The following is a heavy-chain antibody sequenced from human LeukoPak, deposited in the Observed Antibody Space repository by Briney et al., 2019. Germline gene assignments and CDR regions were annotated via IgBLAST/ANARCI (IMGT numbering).Heavy chain of an antibody. CDR1: GGSISSFY. Sequence: SETLSLTCTVSGGSISSFYWSWIRQPPGKGLEWIGYIYYSGTTNYNPSLKSRVTMSVDMSKNQFSLKLSSVTAADTAVYYCARRSSSWKNWFDPWGQGTLVTVSS. D-gene: IGHD6-13*01. J-gene: IGHJ5*02. V-gene: IGHV4-59*01. CDR2: IYYSGTT. CDR3: ARRSSSWKNWFDP.